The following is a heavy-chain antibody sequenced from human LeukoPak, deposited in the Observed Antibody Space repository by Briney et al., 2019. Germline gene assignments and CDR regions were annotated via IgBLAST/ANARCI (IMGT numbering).Heavy chain of an antibody. Sequence: ASVKVSCKTSGYSFTAFYIHWVRQAPGQGLEWMGWINPNSGGTNYAQKFQGRVTMTRDTSISTAYMELSRLRSDDTAIYYCARDSGAVRLFFDYWGQGTLVTVSS. J-gene: IGHJ4*02. V-gene: IGHV1-2*02. D-gene: IGHD6-6*01. CDR2: INPNSGGT. CDR1: GYSFTAFY. CDR3: ARDSGAVRLFFDY.